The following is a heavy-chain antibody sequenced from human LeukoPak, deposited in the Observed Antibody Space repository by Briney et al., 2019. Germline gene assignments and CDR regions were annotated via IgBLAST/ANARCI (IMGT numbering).Heavy chain of an antibody. CDR1: GYTFTGYY. V-gene: IGHV1-2*04. D-gene: IGHD2-2*02. CDR2: INPNSGGT. CDR3: ARRSQLGYCSSTSCYSWFDP. J-gene: IGHJ5*02. Sequence: ASVKVSCKATGYTFTGYYMHWVRQAPGQGLEWMGWINPNSGGTNYAQKFQGWVTMTRDTSISTAYMELSRLRSDDTAVYYCARRSQLGYCSSTSCYSWFDPWGQGTLVTVSS.